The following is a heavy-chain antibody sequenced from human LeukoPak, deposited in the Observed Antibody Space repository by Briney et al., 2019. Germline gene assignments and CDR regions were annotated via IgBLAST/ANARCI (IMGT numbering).Heavy chain of an antibody. CDR1: GGSFSGYY. V-gene: IGHV4-34*01. CDR2: INHSGST. D-gene: IGHD3-9*01. J-gene: IGHJ4*02. CDR3: ASQGDYDILTGYYRIFDY. Sequence: SETLSLTCAVYGGSFSGYYWSWIRQPPGKGLEWIGDINHSGSTNYNPSLKSRVTISVDTSKNQFSLKLSSVTAADTAVYYCASQGDYDILTGYYRIFDYWGQGTLVTVSS.